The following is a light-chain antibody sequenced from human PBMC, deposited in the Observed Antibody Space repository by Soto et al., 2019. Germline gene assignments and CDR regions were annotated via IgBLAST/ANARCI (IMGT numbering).Light chain of an antibody. CDR2: AAS. CDR3: QKCDSAPFT. V-gene: IGKV1-27*01. J-gene: IGKJ3*01. CDR1: QGISNY. Sequence: DIQMTQSPSSLSASIGDRITITCRASQGISNYVAWYQQKPGKVPKLLIYAASTLQSGVPSRFSGSGSGTDFTPTTSSPQPEDVSTSYCQKCDSAPFTFGPGTKVDIK.